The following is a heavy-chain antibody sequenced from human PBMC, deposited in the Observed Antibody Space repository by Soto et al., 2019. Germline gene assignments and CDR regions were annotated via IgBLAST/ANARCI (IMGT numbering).Heavy chain of an antibody. CDR1: GVTFSRET. D-gene: IGHD3-10*01. V-gene: IGHV1-69*01. CDR2: INPLFGTA. J-gene: IGHJ4*02. Sequence: QVQFVQSGADVKKPGSSVKVSCQASGVTFSRETLGWVRQAPGQGLEWVGGINPLFGTASYAQTFQGRVTMAADESTSTVYMELSRLRSDDTAVYFCATELGENPASPFDAWGQGTLVSVSS. CDR3: ATELGENPASPFDA.